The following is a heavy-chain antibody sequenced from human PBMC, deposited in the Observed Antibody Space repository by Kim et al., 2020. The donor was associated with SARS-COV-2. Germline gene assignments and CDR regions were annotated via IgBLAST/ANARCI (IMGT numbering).Heavy chain of an antibody. D-gene: IGHD3-3*01. V-gene: IGHV3-9*01. CDR3: AKALVQGKLRFLENYYYYYGMDV. CDR1: GFTFGDYA. CDR2: ISWNSGSI. Sequence: GGSLRLSCAASGFTFGDYAMHWVRQAPGKGLEWVSGISWNSGSIGYADSVKGRFTISRDNAKNSLYLQMNSLRAEDTALYYCAKALVQGKLRFLENYYYYYGMDVWGQGTTVTVSS. J-gene: IGHJ6*02.